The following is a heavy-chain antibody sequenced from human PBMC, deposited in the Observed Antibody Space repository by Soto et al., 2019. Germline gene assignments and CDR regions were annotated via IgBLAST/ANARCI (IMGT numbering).Heavy chain of an antibody. J-gene: IGHJ6*03. D-gene: IGHD5-12*01. CDR1: GFTVSSNY. Sequence: GGSLRLSCAASGFTVSSNYMSWVRQAPGKGLEWVSVIYGVGSTYYADSVEGRLTISRDNSKNTLYLQMNSRRAEDTAVYYCARGLGGSYYMDVWGKGTTVTVTS. CDR2: IYGVGST. V-gene: IGHV3-66*01. CDR3: ARGLGGSYYMDV.